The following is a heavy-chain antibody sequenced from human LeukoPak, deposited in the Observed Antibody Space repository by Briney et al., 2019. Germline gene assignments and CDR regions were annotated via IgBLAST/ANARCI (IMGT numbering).Heavy chain of an antibody. Sequence: PGGSLRLSCAASGFTFSSYAMSWVRQAPGKGLEWVSAISGSGGSTYYADSVKGRFTISRDNSKNTLYLQMNSLRAEDTAIYYCAKDGRKPHTIFGVVKKYYFDYWGQGTLVTVSS. V-gene: IGHV3-23*01. CDR3: AKDGRKPHTIFGVVKKYYFDY. D-gene: IGHD3-3*01. CDR1: GFTFSSYA. J-gene: IGHJ4*02. CDR2: ISGSGGST.